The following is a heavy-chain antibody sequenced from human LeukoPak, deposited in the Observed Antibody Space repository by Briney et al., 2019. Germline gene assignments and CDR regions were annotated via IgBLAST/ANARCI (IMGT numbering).Heavy chain of an antibody. D-gene: IGHD3-22*01. V-gene: IGHV1-2*02. CDR1: GYTFIGYF. J-gene: IGHJ5*02. CDR3: ARKQYPYYDDSRGPLDL. CDR2: INPNSGGT. Sequence: ASVKVSCKASGYTFIGYFIHWMRQAPGQGLEWMGWINPNSGGTNYAQKFQGRVTMTRDTSISTAYMELSRLRSDDTAVYYCARKQYPYYDDSRGPLDLWGQGTLVTVSS.